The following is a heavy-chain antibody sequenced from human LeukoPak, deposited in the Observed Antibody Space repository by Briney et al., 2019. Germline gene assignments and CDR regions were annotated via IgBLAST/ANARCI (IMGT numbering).Heavy chain of an antibody. CDR2: IYYSGST. CDR1: GYSISSGYS. CDR3: ARTPQGPFDY. V-gene: IGHV4-30-4*07. J-gene: IGHJ4*02. Sequence: SETLSLTCTVSGYSISSGYSWSWIRQPPGKGLEWIGYIYYSGSTYYNPSLKSRVTISVDTSKNQFSLKLSSVTAADTAVYYCARTPQGPFDYWGQGTLVTVSS.